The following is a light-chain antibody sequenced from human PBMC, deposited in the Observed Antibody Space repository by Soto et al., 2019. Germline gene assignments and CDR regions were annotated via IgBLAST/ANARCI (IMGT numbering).Light chain of an antibody. Sequence: DIQMTQSPSSLSASVGDRVSITCRASQSISSYLHWYQQKPGKAPKLLIYAASSLQSGVPSRFSGSGSGTDFTLPITRLQPEAFATYYCQPSYRTPQGFGQGTKVDIK. CDR1: QSISSY. CDR3: QPSYRTPQG. V-gene: IGKV1-39*01. CDR2: AAS. J-gene: IGKJ1*01.